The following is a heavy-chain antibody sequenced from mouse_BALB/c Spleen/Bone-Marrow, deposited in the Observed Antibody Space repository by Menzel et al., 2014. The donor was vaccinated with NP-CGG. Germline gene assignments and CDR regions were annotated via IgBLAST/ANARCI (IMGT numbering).Heavy chain of an antibody. J-gene: IGHJ3*01. D-gene: IGHD3-2*01. CDR1: GYTFTSYD. CDR2: IYLGDGST. CDR3: ARSGDSSSYGFAY. Sequence: QVQLQQSGPELVKPGALVKISCKASGYTFTSYDINWVKQRPGQGLEWIGWIYLGDGSTKYNEKFKGKATLTADKSSSTAYMQLSSQTSENSAICFRARSGDSSSYGFAYWGQGTLVTVSA. V-gene: IGHV1S56*01.